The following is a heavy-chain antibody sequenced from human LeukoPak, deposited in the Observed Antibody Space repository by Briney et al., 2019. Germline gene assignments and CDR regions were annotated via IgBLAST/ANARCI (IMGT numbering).Heavy chain of an antibody. V-gene: IGHV4-39*07. CDR1: GGSISSSSYY. J-gene: IGHJ4*02. D-gene: IGHD4-17*01. Sequence: PSETLSLTCTVSGGSISSSSYYWGWIRQPPGKGLEWIGAMYYSGSTYYNPSLKSRVTISVDTSKNQFSLKLSSVTAADTAVYYCARVLTVTTGAIDYWGQGTLVTVSS. CDR2: MYYSGST. CDR3: ARVLTVTTGAIDY.